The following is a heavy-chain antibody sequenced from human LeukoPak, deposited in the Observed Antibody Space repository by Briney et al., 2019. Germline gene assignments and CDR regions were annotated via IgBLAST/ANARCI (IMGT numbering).Heavy chain of an antibody. CDR2: ISSSSSYI. J-gene: IGHJ3*02. D-gene: IGHD5-18*01. CDR1: GFTFSSYS. CDR3: ARDSAGGYSYGYAFDI. V-gene: IGHV3-21*01. Sequence: GGSLRLSCAASGFTFSSYSMNWVRQAPGKGLEWVSSISSSSSYIYYADSVKGRFTISRDNAKNSLYLQMNSLRAEDTAVYYCARDSAGGYSYGYAFDIWGQGTMVTVSS.